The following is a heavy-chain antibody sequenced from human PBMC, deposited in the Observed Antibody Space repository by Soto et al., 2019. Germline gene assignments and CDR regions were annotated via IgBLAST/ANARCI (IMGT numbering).Heavy chain of an antibody. V-gene: IGHV3-30-3*01. D-gene: IGHD3-10*01. J-gene: IGHJ4*02. CDR1: GFTFSSYA. Sequence: GGSLRLSCASSGFTFSSYAMHWVRQAPGKGLEWVAVISYDGSNKYYADSVKGRFTISRDNSKNSLYLQMNSLRAEDTAVYYCARAGGWELPPGWGQGTLVTVSS. CDR2: ISYDGSNK. CDR3: ARAGGWELPPG.